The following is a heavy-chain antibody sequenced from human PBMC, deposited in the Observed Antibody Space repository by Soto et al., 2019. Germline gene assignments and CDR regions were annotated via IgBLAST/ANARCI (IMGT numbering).Heavy chain of an antibody. Sequence: EVQLLDSGGGSVQPGGSLRLSCAASGFTFSSYVMSWVRQAPGKGLEWVPSISGSGGSTYYTDSVKGRFTISRDNSKNTLYLQMNSLRAEDTAVYFCARGYCSGDTCYHIDYWGQGTLVTISS. D-gene: IGHD2-15*01. CDR1: GFTFSSYV. CDR3: ARGYCSGDTCYHIDY. J-gene: IGHJ4*02. V-gene: IGHV3-23*01. CDR2: ISGSGGST.